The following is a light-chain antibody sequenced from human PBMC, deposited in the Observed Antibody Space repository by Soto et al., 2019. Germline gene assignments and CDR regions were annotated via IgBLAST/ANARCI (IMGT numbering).Light chain of an antibody. CDR2: EGS. CDR3: SSYTGGNPSYV. V-gene: IGLV2-14*02. J-gene: IGLJ1*01. Sequence: QSVLTQPASVSGSPGQSITISCTGTSSDVGSYNFVSWFQQHPGKAPKLMIYEGSERPSGVSNRFSGSKSGNTASLTISGLQAEDEADYYCSSYTGGNPSYVFGTGTKVTVL. CDR1: SSDVGSYNF.